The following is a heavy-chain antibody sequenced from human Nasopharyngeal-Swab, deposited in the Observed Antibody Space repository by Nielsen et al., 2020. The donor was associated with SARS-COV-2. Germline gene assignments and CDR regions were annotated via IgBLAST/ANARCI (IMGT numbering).Heavy chain of an antibody. D-gene: IGHD2-15*01. V-gene: IGHV3-23*01. J-gene: IGHJ6*02. Sequence: GESLKISCAASGFTFRSYAISWVRQAPGKGLEWVSVISGSDHTTYYADSVKGRFTISRDNAKNSLYLQMNSLRAEDTAVYYCARDWRGYCSGGSCYSSPYYYGMDVWGQGTTVTVSS. CDR3: ARDWRGYCSGGSCYSSPYYYGMDV. CDR2: ISGSDHTT. CDR1: GFTFRSYA.